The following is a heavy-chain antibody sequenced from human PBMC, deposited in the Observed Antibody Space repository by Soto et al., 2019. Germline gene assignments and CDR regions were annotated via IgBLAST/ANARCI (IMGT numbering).Heavy chain of an antibody. J-gene: IGHJ6*02. D-gene: IGHD2-15*01. CDR1: GFTFSSYG. CDR3: ARDLLGSLRYYYDMDV. Sequence: QVQLVESGGGVVQPGRSLRLSCAASGFTFSSYGMHWVRQAPGKGLEWVAVISYDGSNKYYADSVKGRFTISRDNSKNTLYLQMTSLRAADTAVYYCARDLLGSLRYYYDMDVWGQGTTVNVSS. CDR2: ISYDGSNK. V-gene: IGHV3-30*03.